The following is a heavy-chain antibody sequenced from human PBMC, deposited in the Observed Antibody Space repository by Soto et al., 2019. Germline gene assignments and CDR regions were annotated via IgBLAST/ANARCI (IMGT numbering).Heavy chain of an antibody. CDR2: IYSGGST. D-gene: IGHD3-16*01. CDR3: ARASVGAYYGMYV. Sequence: VQLVETGGGLIQPGGSLRLSCAASGFTVSSNYMSWVRQAPGKGLEWVSVIYSGGSTYYADSVKGRFTISRDNSKNTLYLQMNSLRAEDTAVYYCARASVGAYYGMYVWGQGTTVTVSS. V-gene: IGHV3-53*02. J-gene: IGHJ6*02. CDR1: GFTVSSNY.